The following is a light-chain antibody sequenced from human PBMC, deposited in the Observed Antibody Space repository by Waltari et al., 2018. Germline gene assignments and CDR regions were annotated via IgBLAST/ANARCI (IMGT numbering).Light chain of an antibody. CDR1: QSISSY. Sequence: DIQMTQSPSSLSASVGDRVTITCRASQSISSYLNWYQQKPGIAPKLLIYAASSLQSGVPSMFRGSGSGRDFTLIISSLQPEDFATYSCQQSYSHTRTFGQGTKVEIK. J-gene: IGKJ1*01. CDR2: AAS. V-gene: IGKV1-39*01. CDR3: QQSYSHTRT.